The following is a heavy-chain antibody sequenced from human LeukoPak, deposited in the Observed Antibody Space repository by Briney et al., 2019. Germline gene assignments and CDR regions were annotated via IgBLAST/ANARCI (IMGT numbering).Heavy chain of an antibody. J-gene: IGHJ4*02. D-gene: IGHD6-19*01. CDR1: GFSFSSYA. Sequence: QTGGSLRLSCAASGFSFSSYAMSWVRQAPGKGLEWVSSISGSSDNTYYAESVKGRFTISRDNSKNTLFLQMNSLRAEDTAVFYCAKRSGYTTGWFFDFWGQGTLVTVSS. CDR3: AKRSGYTTGWFFDF. CDR2: ISGSSDNT. V-gene: IGHV3-23*01.